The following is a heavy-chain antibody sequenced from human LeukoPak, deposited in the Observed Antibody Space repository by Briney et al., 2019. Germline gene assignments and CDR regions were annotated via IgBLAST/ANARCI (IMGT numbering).Heavy chain of an antibody. V-gene: IGHV3-20*04. CDR1: GFTFDDYG. Sequence: AGGSLRLSCAASGFTFDDYGMSWVRQAPGKGLEWVSGINWNGGSTGYADSVKGRFTISRDNAKNSLYLQMNSLRAEDTAVYYCARAVGYCSSTSCYYFDYWGQGTLVTVSS. CDR2: INWNGGST. D-gene: IGHD2-2*01. J-gene: IGHJ4*02. CDR3: ARAVGYCSSTSCYYFDY.